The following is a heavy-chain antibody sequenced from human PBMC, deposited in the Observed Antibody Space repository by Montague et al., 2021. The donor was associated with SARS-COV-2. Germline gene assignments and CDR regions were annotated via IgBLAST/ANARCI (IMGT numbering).Heavy chain of an antibody. CDR2: INQSGDI. D-gene: IGHD2-8*02. CDR3: ARGQQGVNMVLVVIGFYYYMDV. Sequence: SETLSPTRAVSGGSFSGNYWSWVRQPPGEGLQWIGEINQSGDINYNPSLKSRVTISVDTSRNQFSLKLTSVTAADTAVYFCARGQQGVNMVLVVIGFYYYMDVWGKGTTVTVSS. J-gene: IGHJ6*03. V-gene: IGHV4-34*01. CDR1: GGSFSGNY.